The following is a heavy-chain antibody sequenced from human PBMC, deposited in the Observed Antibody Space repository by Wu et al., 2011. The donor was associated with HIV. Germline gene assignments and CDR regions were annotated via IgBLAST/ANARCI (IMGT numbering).Heavy chain of an antibody. CDR1: GYTFTSYG. J-gene: IGHJ5*02. CDR3: ARDWGDCSGGSCYSIFDWFDP. Sequence: QVQLVQSGAEVKKPGASVKVSCKASGYTFTSYGISWVRQAPGQGLEWMGWISAYNGNTNYAQKLQGRVTMTTDTSTSTAYMELRSLRSDDTAVYYCARDWGDCSGGSCYSIFDWFDPWGQGTLVTVSS. CDR2: ISAYNGNT. V-gene: IGHV1-18*01. D-gene: IGHD2-15*01.